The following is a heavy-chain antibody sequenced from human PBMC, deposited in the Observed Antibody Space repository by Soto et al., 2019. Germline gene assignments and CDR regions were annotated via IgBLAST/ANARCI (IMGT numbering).Heavy chain of an antibody. CDR2: VSAIAGTT. J-gene: IGHJ4*02. CDR3: AKDRLAGGFDY. Sequence: SLKLTSADSGFTFSNKKISWVRQAPGKGLEWVSLVSAIAGTTYYTDSVKGRFTISRDNSRNTVYLQMNSLRADDTAVYYCAKDRLAGGFDYWGQGTLVTVSS. D-gene: IGHD3-16*01. CDR1: GFTFSNKK. V-gene: IGHV3-23*01.